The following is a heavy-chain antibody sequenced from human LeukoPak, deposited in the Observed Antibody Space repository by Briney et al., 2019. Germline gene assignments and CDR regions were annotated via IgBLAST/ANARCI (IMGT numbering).Heavy chain of an antibody. V-gene: IGHV4-39*01. Sequence: SETLSLTCTVSGGSISSSGYYWGWIRQPPGEGLEWIGSIYYSGNTYYNPSLKSRVTISVDPSKNQFSLKLSSVTAADTAVYYCARRSKFSGGYSDYWGQGTLVTVSS. CDR1: GGSISSSGYY. J-gene: IGHJ4*02. D-gene: IGHD5-18*01. CDR3: ARRSKFSGGYSDY. CDR2: IYYSGNT.